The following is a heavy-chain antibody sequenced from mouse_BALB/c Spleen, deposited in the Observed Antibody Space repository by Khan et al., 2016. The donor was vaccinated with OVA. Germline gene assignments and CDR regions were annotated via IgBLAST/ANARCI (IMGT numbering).Heavy chain of an antibody. CDR1: GYSITTDYA. Sequence: EVQLQESGPGLVKPSQSLSLTCTVTGYSITTDYAWNLIRQFPGNQLEWIVFISYIGNTKYNPSLKIRISITRDTSKNQFFLQLKSVTTEDTARYYCARVYGGDFDYWGQGTTLTVSS. D-gene: IGHD2-10*02. J-gene: IGHJ2*01. CDR3: ARVYGGDFDY. V-gene: IGHV3-2*02. CDR2: ISYIGNT.